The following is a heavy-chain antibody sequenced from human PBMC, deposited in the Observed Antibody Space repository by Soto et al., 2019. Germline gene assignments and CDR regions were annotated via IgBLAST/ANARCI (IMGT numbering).Heavy chain of an antibody. D-gene: IGHD6-19*01. Sequence: EVQLLESGGGLVQPGGSLRLSCAASGVTFSTYAMSWVRQAPGKGLEWVSAISRSGGSTYYADSVKGRFTVSRDNPDNRLYLQMNSLRAEDTAVYFCANGSASTYYFDSWGQGTLVTVSS. J-gene: IGHJ4*02. CDR3: ANGSASTYYFDS. V-gene: IGHV3-23*01. CDR1: GVTFSTYA. CDR2: ISRSGGST.